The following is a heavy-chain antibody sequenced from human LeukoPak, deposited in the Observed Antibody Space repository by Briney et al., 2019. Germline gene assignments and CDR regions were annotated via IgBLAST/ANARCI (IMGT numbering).Heavy chain of an antibody. Sequence: ASVKVSCKASGYTFTSYGISWVRQAPGQGLEWMGWSSAYNGNTNYAQKLQGRVTMTTDTSTSTAYMELRSLRSDDTAVYYCARTYDYGDYPPGGYWGQGTLVTVSS. V-gene: IGHV1-18*01. CDR2: SSAYNGNT. CDR3: ARTYDYGDYPPGGY. D-gene: IGHD4-17*01. J-gene: IGHJ4*02. CDR1: GYTFTSYG.